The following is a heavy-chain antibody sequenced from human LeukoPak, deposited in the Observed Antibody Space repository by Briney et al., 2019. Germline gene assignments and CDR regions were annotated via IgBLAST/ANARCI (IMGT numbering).Heavy chain of an antibody. Sequence: GGSLRLSCVASGFPFSSYWMHWVRQDPGKGLVWVSRISSGGSDTQPVDSVKGRFTISRDNGKNTLYLEMNSLRVEDTAVYYCARDQTQAGPTTVDHWGQGTQVTVSS. CDR3: ARDQTQAGPTTVDH. D-gene: IGHD1-14*01. CDR2: ISSGGSDT. V-gene: IGHV3-74*01. J-gene: IGHJ4*02. CDR1: GFPFSSYW.